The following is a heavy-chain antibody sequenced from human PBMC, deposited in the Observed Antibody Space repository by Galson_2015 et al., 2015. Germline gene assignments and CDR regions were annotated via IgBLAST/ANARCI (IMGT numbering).Heavy chain of an antibody. D-gene: IGHD6-6*01. Sequence: SVKVSCTASGYTFTSYDINWVRQATGQGLEWMGWMNPSSGNTGYAQKFQGRVTMTRNTSVSTAYMELNSLRSEDTAVYYCARACRIAAPLHYYYYMDVWGKGTTVTVSS. CDR3: ARACRIAAPLHYYYYMDV. V-gene: IGHV1-8*01. CDR1: GYTFTSYD. J-gene: IGHJ6*03. CDR2: MNPSSGNT.